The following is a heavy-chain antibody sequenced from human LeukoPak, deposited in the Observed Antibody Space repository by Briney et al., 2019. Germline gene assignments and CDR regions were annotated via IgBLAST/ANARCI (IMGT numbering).Heavy chain of an antibody. CDR2: IKQDGSEK. D-gene: IGHD2-21*01. Sequence: GGSLRLSCAASGFTFSSYWMSWVRQAPGKGLEWVANIKQDGSEKYYVDSVKGRLTISRDNAKNSLYLQMNSLRAEDTAVYYCARNGRLMWWGAYDYWGQGTLVTVSS. CDR1: GFTFSSYW. J-gene: IGHJ4*02. V-gene: IGHV3-7*01. CDR3: ARNGRLMWWGAYDY.